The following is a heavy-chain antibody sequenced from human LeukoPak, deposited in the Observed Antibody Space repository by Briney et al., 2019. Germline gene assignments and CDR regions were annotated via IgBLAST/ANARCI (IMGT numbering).Heavy chain of an antibody. CDR1: GASIYSHH. CDR3: ARDGSGWTDDDAFDI. J-gene: IGHJ3*02. CDR2: IYTSGST. Sequence: PSETLSLTCSVSGASIYSHHWMCLGPPAGKGLEGMGRIYTSGSTKYNPPLKSRVTISVDKSKNQFSLSLSSVPAADTAVYYCARDGSGWTDDDAFDIWGPGTMVTVSS. V-gene: IGHV4-4*07. D-gene: IGHD6-19*01.